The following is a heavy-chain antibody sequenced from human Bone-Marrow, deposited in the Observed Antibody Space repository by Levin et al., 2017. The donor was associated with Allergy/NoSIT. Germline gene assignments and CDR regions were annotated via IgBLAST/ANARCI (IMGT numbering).Heavy chain of an antibody. D-gene: IGHD3-10*01. J-gene: IGHJ3*01. V-gene: IGHV3-7*04. CDR3: ARDRLLWFGDLLWDTFDL. CDR2: IKEDGSEK. CDR1: GFTFSSYW. Sequence: GGSLRLSCAASGFTFSSYWMSWVSQAPGKGLEWVANIKEDGSEKYYVDSVKGRFTVSRNNAGKSLYLQMNSLRAEDTAVYYCARDRLLWFGDLLWDTFDLWGPGTMVTVSS.